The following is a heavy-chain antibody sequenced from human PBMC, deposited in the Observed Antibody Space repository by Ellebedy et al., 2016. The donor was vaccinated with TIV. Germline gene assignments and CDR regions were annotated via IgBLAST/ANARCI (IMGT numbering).Heavy chain of an antibody. CDR3: ATGDPGFDY. CDR2: FDPEDGET. Sequence: AASVKVSCKVSGYTLTEVSMHWVRQAPGKGLEWMGGFDPEDGETLYAHKFQGRVTMTEDTSTDTAYMDLSSLRSEDTAVYYCATGDPGFDYWGQGTLVTVSS. CDR1: GYTLTEVS. D-gene: IGHD5-24*01. J-gene: IGHJ4*02. V-gene: IGHV1-24*01.